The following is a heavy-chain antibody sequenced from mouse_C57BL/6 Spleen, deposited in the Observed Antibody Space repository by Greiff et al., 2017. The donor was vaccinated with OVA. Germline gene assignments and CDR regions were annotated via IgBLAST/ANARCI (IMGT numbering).Heavy chain of an antibody. CDR1: GFTFSDYG. J-gene: IGHJ2*01. CDR2: ISSGSSTI. Sequence: DVMLVESGGGLVKPGGSLKLSCAASGFTFSDYGMHWVRQAPEKGLEWVAYISSGSSTIYYADTVKGRFTISRDNAKNTLFLQMTSLGAEDTARYYCARRDLDYWGQGTTLTVSS. V-gene: IGHV5-17*01. CDR3: ARRDLDY. D-gene: IGHD3-3*01.